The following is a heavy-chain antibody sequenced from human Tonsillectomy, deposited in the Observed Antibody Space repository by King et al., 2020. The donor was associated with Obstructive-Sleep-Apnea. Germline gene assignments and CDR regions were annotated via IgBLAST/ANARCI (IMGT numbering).Heavy chain of an antibody. CDR2: VSGSGGKT. CDR1: GFTFKSYA. D-gene: IGHD2-8*01. CDR3: AKDICTNGVCTYDY. J-gene: IGHJ4*02. Sequence: VQLVESGGGLVQPGGSLRLSCVAAGFTFKSYAMNWVRQAPGKGLEGVSGVSGSGGKTFYTDAGKGRFTISRDNSKRTLYLRMNSLRAADTAVYYCAKDICTNGVCTYDYWGQGTLVTVSP. V-gene: IGHV3-23*04.